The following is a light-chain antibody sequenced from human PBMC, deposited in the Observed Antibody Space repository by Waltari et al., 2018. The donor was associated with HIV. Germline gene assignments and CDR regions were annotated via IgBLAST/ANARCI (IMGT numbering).Light chain of an antibody. CDR3: SAWDSSLNVYV. V-gene: IGLV10-54*04. J-gene: IGLJ1*01. CDR1: SYNVGNRG. CDR2: RNN. Sequence: QAGLTQPPSVSKGLSETATLTCTGNSYNVGNRGAAWLQQHQGRPPKLLFYRNNKRPSGISERFSVSNSGTTASLTTTGLQPEDEADYYCSAWDSSLNVYVFGTGTKVTVL.